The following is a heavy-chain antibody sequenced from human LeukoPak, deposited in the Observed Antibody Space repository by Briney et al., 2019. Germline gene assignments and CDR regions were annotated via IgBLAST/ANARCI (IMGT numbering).Heavy chain of an antibody. D-gene: IGHD4-11*01. CDR3: ARGGLSSNYFDY. J-gene: IGHJ4*02. Sequence: KPSETLSLTCAVYGGSLSGYYWTWFRQSPGKGLEWIREINHGGSTKYHPSLKSRVATSVDTSKKQFYLKLSSVTAADMAVYYCARGGLSSNYFDYWGQATLVTVSS. CDR1: GGSLSGYY. CDR2: INHGGST. V-gene: IGHV4-34*01.